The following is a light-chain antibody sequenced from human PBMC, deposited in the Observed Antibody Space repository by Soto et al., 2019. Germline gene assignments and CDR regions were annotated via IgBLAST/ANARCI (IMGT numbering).Light chain of an antibody. CDR1: QSISRN. J-gene: IGKJ5*01. CDR3: QQSYTTASIT. CDR2: AAS. Sequence: DIQMTQSPSSLSASVGDRVTITCRASQSISRNLNWYQHKPGKAHKLLIYAASSLQNGVPSRFSGGGSGTEFTLSISSLQPEDFGTYYCQQSYTTASITFGQGTRREIK. V-gene: IGKV1-39*01.